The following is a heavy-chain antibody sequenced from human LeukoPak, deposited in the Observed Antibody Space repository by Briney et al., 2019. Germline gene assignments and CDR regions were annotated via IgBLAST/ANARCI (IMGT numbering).Heavy chain of an antibody. D-gene: IGHD2-2*01. CDR2: INPNSGGT. Sequence: ASVEVSCKASGYTFTGYYMHWVRQAPGQGLEWMGWINPNSGGTNYAQKFQGRVTMTRDTSISTAYMELSRLRSGDTAVYYCARGTQLPDAFDIWGQGTMVTVSS. V-gene: IGHV1-2*02. CDR3: ARGTQLPDAFDI. CDR1: GYTFTGYY. J-gene: IGHJ3*02.